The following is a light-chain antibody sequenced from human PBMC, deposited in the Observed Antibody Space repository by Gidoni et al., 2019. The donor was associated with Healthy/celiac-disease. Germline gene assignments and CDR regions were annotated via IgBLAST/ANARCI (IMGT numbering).Light chain of an antibody. CDR1: QDMSNY. CDR3: QQYDNLPRYT. CDR2: DAS. Sequence: DIPMSHSPSSLSASVGDRVTITCQASQDMSNYLNWYQQKPGKAPKLLIYDASNLETGVPSRFSGSGSGTDFTFTISSLQPEDIATYYCQQYDNLPRYTFGQGTKLEIK. V-gene: IGKV1-33*01. J-gene: IGKJ2*01.